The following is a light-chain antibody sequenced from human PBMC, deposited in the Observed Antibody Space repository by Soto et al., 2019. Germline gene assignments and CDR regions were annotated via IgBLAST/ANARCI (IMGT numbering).Light chain of an antibody. CDR3: HQYNSWPPYT. J-gene: IGKJ2*01. V-gene: IGKV3-15*01. CDR2: GAS. Sequence: EVVMTQSPATVSVSPGERATLSCRASQSVSSNLAWYQQKPGQAPRLLIYGASTRATGTPARFSGSGSGTEFTLTISSLQSEDFAAYYCHQYNSWPPYTFGQGTKLEIK. CDR1: QSVSSN.